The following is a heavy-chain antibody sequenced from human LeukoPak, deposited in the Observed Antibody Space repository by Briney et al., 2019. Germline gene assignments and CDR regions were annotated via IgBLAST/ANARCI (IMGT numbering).Heavy chain of an antibody. V-gene: IGHV4-38-2*01. Sequence: KPSETLSLTCAVSGYSISSGYYWGWIRQPPGKGLEWIGSIYHSGSTYYNPSLKSRVTISVDTSKNQFSLKLSSVTAADTAVYYCARVGYSSGWYFDYWGQGTLVTVSS. CDR2: IYHSGST. D-gene: IGHD6-19*01. J-gene: IGHJ4*02. CDR1: GYSISSGYY. CDR3: ARVGYSSGWYFDY.